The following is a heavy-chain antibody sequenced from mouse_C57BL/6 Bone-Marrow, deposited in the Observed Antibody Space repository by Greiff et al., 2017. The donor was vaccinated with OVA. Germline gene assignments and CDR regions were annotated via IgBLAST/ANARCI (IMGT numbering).Heavy chain of an antibody. CDR1: GYTFTDYY. Sequence: EVQLQQSGPELVKPGASVKISCKASGYTFTDYYMNWVKQSHGKSLEWIGDINPNNGGTSYNQKFKGKATLTVDKSSSTAYMELRSLTSEDSAVYYCARDYGNYERGDYWGQGTTLTVSS. J-gene: IGHJ2*01. CDR3: ARDYGNYERGDY. CDR2: INPNNGGT. V-gene: IGHV1-26*01. D-gene: IGHD2-1*01.